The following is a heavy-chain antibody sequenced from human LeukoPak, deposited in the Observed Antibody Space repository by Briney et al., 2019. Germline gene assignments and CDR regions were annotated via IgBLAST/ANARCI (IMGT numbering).Heavy chain of an antibody. D-gene: IGHD6-6*01. J-gene: IGHJ4*02. V-gene: IGHV3-23*01. CDR3: AKRIAAQENFDY. Sequence: GESLRLSCAASGFTFSTYAMSWVRQAPGKGLKWVSAISGSGDSTNYADSVKGRFTISRDNSKNTLYLQMKSLRAEDTALYYCAKRIAAQENFDYWGQGTLVTVSS. CDR1: GFTFSTYA. CDR2: ISGSGDST.